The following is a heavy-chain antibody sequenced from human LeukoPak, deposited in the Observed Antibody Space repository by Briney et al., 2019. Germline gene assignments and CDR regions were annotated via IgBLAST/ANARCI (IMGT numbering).Heavy chain of an antibody. Sequence: SVKVSCKASGGTFSSYAISWVRQAPGQGLEWMGRIIPSFGTANYSQKFQGRVTITTDESTSTAYMELSSLRSEDTAVYYCARELIGILSGYSYNDYWGQGTLVTVSS. D-gene: IGHD5-18*01. J-gene: IGHJ4*02. CDR2: IIPSFGTA. CDR1: GGTFSSYA. CDR3: ARELIGILSGYSYNDY. V-gene: IGHV1-69*05.